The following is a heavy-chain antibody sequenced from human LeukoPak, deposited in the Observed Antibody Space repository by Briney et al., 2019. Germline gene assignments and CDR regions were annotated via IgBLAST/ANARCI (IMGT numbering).Heavy chain of an antibody. CDR2: LYSSGTT. CDR1: GFSVSSDY. D-gene: IGHD4-17*01. V-gene: IGHV3-66*01. J-gene: IGHJ4*02. CDR3: AKVRYGDYGEVYPSQYYFDY. Sequence: GGSLRLSCAASGFSVSSDYMTWVRQAPGKGLHWVSVLYSSGTTVYADSVKGRFSTSRDNSKNTLYLQMNSLRAEDTAVYYCAKVRYGDYGEVYPSQYYFDYWGQGTLVTVSS.